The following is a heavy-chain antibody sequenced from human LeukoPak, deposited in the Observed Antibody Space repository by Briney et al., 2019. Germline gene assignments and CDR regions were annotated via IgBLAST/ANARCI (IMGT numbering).Heavy chain of an antibody. CDR3: AKDMYSSTLRYFDS. V-gene: IGHV3-64*04. D-gene: IGHD6-13*01. Sequence: GGSLRLSCAASGFTFSSYAMHWVRQAPGKGLEWVSGISWNSGSIGYADSVKGRFTISRDNSKNTLYLQMNSLRAEDTAVYYCAKDMYSSTLRYFDSWGQGTLVTVSS. CDR2: ISWNSGSI. CDR1: GFTFSSYA. J-gene: IGHJ4*02.